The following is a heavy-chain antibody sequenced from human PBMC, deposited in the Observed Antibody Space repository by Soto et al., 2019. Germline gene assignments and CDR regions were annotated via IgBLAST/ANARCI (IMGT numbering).Heavy chain of an antibody. V-gene: IGHV4-59*12. J-gene: IGHJ4*02. Sequence: SETLSLTCTVSGGSISSYYWSWIRQPPGKGLEWIGYIYYSGSTNYNPSLKSRVTISVDKSKNQFSLKLSSVTAADTAVYYCAREYYGFWSGYHYYFDYWGQGTLVTV. D-gene: IGHD3-3*01. CDR2: IYYSGST. CDR3: AREYYGFWSGYHYYFDY. CDR1: GGSISSYY.